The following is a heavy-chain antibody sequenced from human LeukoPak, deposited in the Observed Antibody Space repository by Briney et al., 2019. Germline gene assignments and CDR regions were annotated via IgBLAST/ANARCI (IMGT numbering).Heavy chain of an antibody. CDR1: GYTFNNYA. J-gene: IGHJ6*02. D-gene: IGHD3-10*02. Sequence: ASVKVSCKASGYTFNNYAMNWVRQAPGQGLEWMGWISAYNGNTNYAQKLQGRVTMTTDTSTSTAYMELRSLRSDDTAVYYCVFGEDGMDVWGQGTTVTVSS. V-gene: IGHV1-18*04. CDR3: VFGEDGMDV. CDR2: ISAYNGNT.